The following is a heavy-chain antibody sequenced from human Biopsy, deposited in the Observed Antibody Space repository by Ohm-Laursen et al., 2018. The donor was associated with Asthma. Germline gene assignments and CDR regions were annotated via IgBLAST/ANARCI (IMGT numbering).Heavy chain of an antibody. V-gene: IGHV4-30-2*06. D-gene: IGHD2-21*02. J-gene: IGHJ4*02. CDR1: GDSIDSGDYS. CDR3: ARGWNCGGDCYSLDY. Sequence: TLSLTCGVSGDSIDSGDYSWTWIRQSPGVGLEWIGYIYRNGDTDYNTPHKNRVTIYIDRSKNQFSLRLRSVTAADTAVYYCARGWNCGGDCYSLDYWGQGTLVTVSS. CDR2: IYRNGDT.